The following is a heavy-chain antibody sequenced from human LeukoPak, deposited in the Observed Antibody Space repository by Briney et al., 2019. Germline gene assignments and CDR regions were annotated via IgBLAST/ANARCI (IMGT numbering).Heavy chain of an antibody. Sequence: AGESLKISCKGSGYSFTSYWIGWVRQMPGKGLEWMGIIYPGDSDTRYSPSFQGQATIPADKSISTAYLQWSSLKASDTAMYYCARQARGYYDSSGYLTYYYYYMDVWGKGTTVTVSS. J-gene: IGHJ6*03. CDR3: ARQARGYYDSSGYLTYYYYYMDV. CDR2: IYPGDSDT. V-gene: IGHV5-51*01. CDR1: GYSFTSYW. D-gene: IGHD3-22*01.